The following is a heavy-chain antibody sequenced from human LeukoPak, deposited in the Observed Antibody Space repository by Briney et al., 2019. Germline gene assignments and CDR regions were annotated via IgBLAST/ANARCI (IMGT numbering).Heavy chain of an antibody. CDR1: AFTFRNYA. J-gene: IGHJ2*01. CDR2: ISYDGSNK. V-gene: IGHV3-30*04. Sequence: GRSLRLSCAASAFTFRNYAIHWVRQAPGKGLEWVAVISYDGSNKFYADSVKGRFTISRDSSNYTLYLQMNSLRAEDTAVYYCAGSDTIGYTPREWDYWYFDLWGRGTLVTVSS. D-gene: IGHD3-16*02. CDR3: AGSDTIGYTPREWDYWYFDL.